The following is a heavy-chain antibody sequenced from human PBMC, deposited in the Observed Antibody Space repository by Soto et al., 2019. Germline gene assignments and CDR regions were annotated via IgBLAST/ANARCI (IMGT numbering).Heavy chain of an antibody. Sequence: GGSLRLSCAASGFTFSSYWMSWVRQAPGKGLEWVANIKQDGSEKYYVDSVKGRFTISRDNAKNSRYLQMNSLRAEDTAVYYCAREPGANWFDPWGQGTLVTVSS. CDR1: GFTFSSYW. V-gene: IGHV3-7*01. J-gene: IGHJ5*02. CDR2: IKQDGSEK. CDR3: AREPGANWFDP.